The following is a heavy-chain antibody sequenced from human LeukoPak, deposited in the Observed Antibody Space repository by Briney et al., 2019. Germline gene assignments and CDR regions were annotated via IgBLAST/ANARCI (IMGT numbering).Heavy chain of an antibody. CDR1: GYTFTGYY. Sequence: ASVKVSCKASGYTFTGYYMHWVRQAPGQGLEWMGWISAYNGNTNYAQKLQGRVTMTTDTSTSTAYMELRSLRSDDTAVYYCARVDYGDYENWYFDLWGRGTLVTVSS. J-gene: IGHJ2*01. CDR2: ISAYNGNT. D-gene: IGHD4-17*01. V-gene: IGHV1-18*04. CDR3: ARVDYGDYENWYFDL.